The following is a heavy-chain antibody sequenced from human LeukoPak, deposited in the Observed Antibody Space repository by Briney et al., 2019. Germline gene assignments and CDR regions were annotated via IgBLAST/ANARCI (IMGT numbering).Heavy chain of an antibody. D-gene: IGHD3-10*01. V-gene: IGHV4-59*04. CDR3: ARTHNDLGSYYYGMDV. CDR1: GGSISSYY. CDR2: IYHTGST. J-gene: IGHJ6*02. Sequence: SETLSLTCTVSGGSISSYYWSWIRQPPGKGLEWIGSIYHTGSTYDNPSLKSRVTVSVDTSKNQFSLKLSSVTAADTAVYYCARTHNDLGSYYYGMDVWGQGTTVTVSS.